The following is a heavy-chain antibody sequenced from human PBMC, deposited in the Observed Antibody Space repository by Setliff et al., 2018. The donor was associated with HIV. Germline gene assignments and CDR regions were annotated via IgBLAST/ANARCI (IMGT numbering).Heavy chain of an antibody. J-gene: IGHJ3*02. CDR3: ARKLLTRPNDAFDI. D-gene: IGHD2-15*01. CDR1: GFTFSSYS. V-gene: IGHV3-21*01. CDR2: ISSSSSYI. Sequence: GGSLRLSCAASGFTFSSYSMNWVRQAPGKGLEWVSSISSSSSYIYYADSVKGRFTISRDNAKNSLYLQMNSLRAEDTAVYYCARKLLTRPNDAFDIWGQGTMVTVSS.